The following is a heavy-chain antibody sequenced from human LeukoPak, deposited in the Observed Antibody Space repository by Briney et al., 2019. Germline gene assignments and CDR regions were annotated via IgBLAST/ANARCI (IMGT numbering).Heavy chain of an antibody. Sequence: GGSLRLSCAASGFTFSNYWMTWVRQAPGKGLEWVANIRQDGGDKYYVDSVKGRFTISRDNTKNSLYLQMNSLRAEDTAVYYCARGWRWLQRHTNYMDVWGKGTTVTVSS. J-gene: IGHJ6*03. CDR2: IRQDGGDK. D-gene: IGHD5-24*01. CDR3: ARGWRWLQRHTNYMDV. CDR1: GFTFSNYW. V-gene: IGHV3-7*01.